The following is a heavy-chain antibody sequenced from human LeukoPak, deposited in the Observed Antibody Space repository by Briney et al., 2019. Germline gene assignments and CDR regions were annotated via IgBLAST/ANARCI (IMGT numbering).Heavy chain of an antibody. D-gene: IGHD1-26*01. CDR3: APQYGKFYDF. CDR1: GYTFDKYW. V-gene: IGHV5-51*01. CDR2: IYPGDSDA. Sequence: PGESLKISCKGSGYTFDKYWISWVRQTPGKGLEWMGIIYPGDSDARYNPSFQGQVTMSVDKSMSTAYLQWSSLKASDTATYYCAPQYGKFYDFWGQGILFTVSS. J-gene: IGHJ4*01.